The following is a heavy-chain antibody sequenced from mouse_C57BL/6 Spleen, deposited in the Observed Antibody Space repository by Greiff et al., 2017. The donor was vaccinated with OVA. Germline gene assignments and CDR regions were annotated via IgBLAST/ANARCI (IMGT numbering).Heavy chain of an antibody. CDR3: ASEAYYSNYGGFAY. CDR1: GYTFTSYW. V-gene: IGHV1-52*01. J-gene: IGHJ3*01. D-gene: IGHD2-5*01. Sequence: QVQLQQPGAELVRPGSSVKLSCKASGYTFTSYWMHWVKQRPIQGLEWIGNIDPSDSETHYNQKFKDKATLTVDKSSSTAYMQLSSLTSEDSAVYYCASEAYYSNYGGFAYWGQGTLVTVSA. CDR2: IDPSDSET.